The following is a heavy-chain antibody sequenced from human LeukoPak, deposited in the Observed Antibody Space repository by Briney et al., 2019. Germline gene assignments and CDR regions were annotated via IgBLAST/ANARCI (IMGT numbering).Heavy chain of an antibody. CDR3: ASPLLAATPPDYYYMDV. V-gene: IGHV1-69*06. Sequence: SVKVACKASGGTFSSYASSLVRQAPGQWLEWMGGIIPIFGTANYAQKFQGRVTITADKSTSTAYLELSSLRSEDPAVYYCASPLLAATPPDYYYMDVWGKGTTVTVSS. J-gene: IGHJ6*03. CDR2: IIPIFGTA. D-gene: IGHD6-25*01. CDR1: GGTFSSYA.